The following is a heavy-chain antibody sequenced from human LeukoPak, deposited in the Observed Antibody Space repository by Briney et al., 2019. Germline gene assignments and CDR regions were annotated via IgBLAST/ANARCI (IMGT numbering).Heavy chain of an antibody. J-gene: IGHJ3*02. CDR2: ISGITTNT. D-gene: IGHD1-26*01. CDR3: AKHLLVGGTRGAYAFDI. Sequence: GGSLRLSCAASGFTFSNYAMSRVRQAPGKGLEWVSLISGITTNTYYADSVKGRFTISRDNSKNTLDLQMNSLRAVDTAGYYCAKHLLVGGTRGAYAFDIWGRGTMVTVSS. V-gene: IGHV3-23*01. CDR1: GFTFSNYA.